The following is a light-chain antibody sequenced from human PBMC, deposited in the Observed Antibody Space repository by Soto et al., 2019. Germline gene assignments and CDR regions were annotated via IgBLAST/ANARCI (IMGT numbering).Light chain of an antibody. J-gene: IGLJ2*01. CDR2: DVS. Sequence: QSVLTQPASVSGSPGQSITISCTGTSSDVGGYNYVSWYQQHPGKAPKLMIYDVSNRPSGVSYRFSCSKSGNTASLTISGLQAEDEADYYCSSYTSSSTPVFGGGTKLTVL. V-gene: IGLV2-14*01. CDR1: SSDVGGYNY. CDR3: SSYTSSSTPV.